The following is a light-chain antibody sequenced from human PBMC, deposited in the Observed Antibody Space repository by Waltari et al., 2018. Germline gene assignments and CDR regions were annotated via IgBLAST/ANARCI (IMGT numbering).Light chain of an antibody. Sequence: QSALTQPASVSGSPGQSTTIPCTGTNSDIGAYNYFFWYQQYPGTAPKLIIYDVNSRPSGISVRFSGSKSGNTASLTISGLQAEDEADYYCSAHSASSTHVLFGGGTKLTVL. CDR3: SAHSASSTHVL. J-gene: IGLJ2*01. CDR2: DVN. CDR1: NSDIGAYNY. V-gene: IGLV2-14*03.